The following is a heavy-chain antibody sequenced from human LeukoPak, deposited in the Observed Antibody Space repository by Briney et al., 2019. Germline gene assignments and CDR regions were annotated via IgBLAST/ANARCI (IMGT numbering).Heavy chain of an antibody. CDR3: AKGATPAGDYYYMDV. D-gene: IGHD3-10*01. J-gene: IGHJ6*03. Sequence: GGSLRLSCAASGFTLNSYAMSWVRQAPGKGLEWVSRISGSGGSTYYADSVKGRFTISRDNSKNTLYLQMNSLRAEDTAIYYCAKGATPAGDYYYMDVWGKGTTVTVSS. V-gene: IGHV3-23*01. CDR1: GFTLNSYA. CDR2: ISGSGGST.